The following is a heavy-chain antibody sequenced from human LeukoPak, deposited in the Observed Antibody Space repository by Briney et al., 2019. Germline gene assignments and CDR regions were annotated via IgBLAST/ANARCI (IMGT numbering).Heavy chain of an antibody. V-gene: IGHV3-49*04. CDR1: GFTFGDYA. CDR2: IRSKPYGGTT. CDR3: TRGDYYDY. J-gene: IGHJ4*02. Sequence: GGSLRLSCTASGFTFGDYAMSWVRQAPGKGLEWVGFIRSKPYGGTTEYAASVKGRFTISRDDSNSLAYLQMISLKTEDTAVYYCTRGDYYDYWGQGTLVTVSS.